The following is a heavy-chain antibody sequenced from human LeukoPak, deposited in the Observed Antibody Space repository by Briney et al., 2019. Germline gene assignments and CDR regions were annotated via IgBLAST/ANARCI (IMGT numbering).Heavy chain of an antibody. CDR1: GFTFSDQW. Sequence: GGSLRLSCAASGFTFSDQWMHWVRQGPEKGLVWVSRINGDGSSTAYADFVKGRFTISRDNARNTLFLQMNSLRIEDTAIYYCVKGAPFDYWGQGTLVAASS. CDR3: VKGAPFDY. J-gene: IGHJ4*02. V-gene: IGHV3-74*03. CDR2: INGDGSST. D-gene: IGHD4/OR15-4a*01.